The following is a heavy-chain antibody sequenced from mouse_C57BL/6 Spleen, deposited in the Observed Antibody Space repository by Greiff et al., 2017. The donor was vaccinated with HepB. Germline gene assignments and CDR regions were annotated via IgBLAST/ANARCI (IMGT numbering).Heavy chain of an antibody. CDR1: GFTFNTYA. V-gene: IGHV10-3*01. J-gene: IGHJ1*03. CDR2: IRSKSSNYAT. D-gene: IGHD2-5*01. Sequence: EVQLVESGGGLVQPKGSLKLSCAASGFTFNTYAMHWVRQAPGKGVEWVARIRSKSSNYATYYADSVKDRFTISRDDSQSMLYLQMNNLKTEDTAMYYCVRGDYSNLYWYFDVWGTGTTVTVSS. CDR3: VRGDYSNLYWYFDV.